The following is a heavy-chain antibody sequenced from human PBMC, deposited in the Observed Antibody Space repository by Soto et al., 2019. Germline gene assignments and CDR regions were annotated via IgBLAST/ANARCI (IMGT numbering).Heavy chain of an antibody. CDR2: VRGSGGRT. Sequence: AGSLRLSCAASGFAFDNYPLYCVRRAPGGGLVGVSAVRGSGGRTFYDASVQGRLTISGDNSKNTLYLHMSSLRAEDTAVSYCAQPIPPGGDCYAALDDWGPGTLVTVSS. V-gene: IGHV3-23*01. D-gene: IGHD2-21*02. CDR1: GFAFDNYP. J-gene: IGHJ4*02. CDR3: AQPIPPGGDCYAALDD.